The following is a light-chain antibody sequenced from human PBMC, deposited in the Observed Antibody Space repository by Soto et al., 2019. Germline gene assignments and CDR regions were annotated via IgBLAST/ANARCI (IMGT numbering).Light chain of an antibody. V-gene: IGLV2-14*03. Sequence: QSALTQPASVSGSPGQSVTISCTGTNSDIGGYNYVSWYQQHPGKAPKVLISDVSDRPSGVSPRFSGSKSGNTASLTISGLRSEDEADYYCSSYTSTTASVLFGGGTKLTVL. J-gene: IGLJ3*02. CDR2: DVS. CDR3: SSYTSTTASVL. CDR1: NSDIGGYNY.